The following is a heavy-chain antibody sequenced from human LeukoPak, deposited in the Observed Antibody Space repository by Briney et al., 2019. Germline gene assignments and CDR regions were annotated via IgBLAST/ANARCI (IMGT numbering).Heavy chain of an antibody. J-gene: IGHJ4*02. V-gene: IGHV4-61*01. CDR3: ARAAYSGSYHSDY. Sequence: MSSETLSLTCTVSGGSVNSGSYYWNWIRQPPGKGLEWIGYIYYSGSTNYNPSLKSRVTISVDTSKNQFSLKLSSVTAADTAVYHCARAAYSGSYHSDYWGQGTLVTVSS. CDR1: GGSVNSGSYY. CDR2: IYYSGST. D-gene: IGHD1-26*01.